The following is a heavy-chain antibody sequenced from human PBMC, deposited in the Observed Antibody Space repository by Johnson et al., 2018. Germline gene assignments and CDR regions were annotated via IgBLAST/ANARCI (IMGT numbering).Heavy chain of an antibody. CDR1: GFTFSRYW. V-gene: IGHV3-7*01. J-gene: IGHJ1*01. CDR2: INLDGSEK. Sequence: VQLQESGGGLVQPGGSLRLSCVGSGFTFSRYWMTWVRQAPGKGLAWVANINLDGSEKYYVDSVKGRFTISRDNVKKSHYLQMNSRRAEDTAVYYCARDGEYFQYWGQGTLVTVSP. CDR3: ARDGEYFQY.